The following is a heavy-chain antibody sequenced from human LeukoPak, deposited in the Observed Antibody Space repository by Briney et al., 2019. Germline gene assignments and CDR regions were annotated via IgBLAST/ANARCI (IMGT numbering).Heavy chain of an antibody. CDR1: GGSFSGYY. V-gene: IGHV4-34*01. CDR3: ARLAWFDP. J-gene: IGHJ5*02. CDR2: INHSGST. D-gene: IGHD6-6*01. Sequence: KTSETLPLTCAVYGGSFSGYYWSWIRQPPGKGLEWIGEINHSGSTNYNPSLKSRVTISVDTSKNQFSLKLSSVTAADTAVYYCARLAWFDPWGQGTLVTVSS.